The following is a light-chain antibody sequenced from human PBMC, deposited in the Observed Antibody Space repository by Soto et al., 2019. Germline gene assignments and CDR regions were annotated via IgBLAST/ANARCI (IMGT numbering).Light chain of an antibody. CDR2: EVS. Sequence: QPALTHPPSASGSPGQSVTISCTGTSSDVGGYNYVSWYQQHPGKAPKRMIYEVSKRPSGVPDRFSGSKSGNTASLTVSGLQAEDEADYYCSSYAGGNNYVFGTGTKVTVL. J-gene: IGLJ1*01. CDR1: SSDVGGYNY. V-gene: IGLV2-8*01. CDR3: SSYAGGNNYV.